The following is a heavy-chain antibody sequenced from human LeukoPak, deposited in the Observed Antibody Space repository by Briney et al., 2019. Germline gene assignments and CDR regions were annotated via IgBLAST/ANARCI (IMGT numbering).Heavy chain of an antibody. J-gene: IGHJ5*02. CDR3: ARLITGNYNNWFDP. CDR2: INHSGST. D-gene: IGHD3-9*01. Sequence: SETLSLTCAVYGGSFSGYYWSWIRQPPGKGLEWIGEINHSGSTNYNPSLKSRVTISVDTSKNQFSLKLSSVTAADTAVFYCARLITGNYNNWFDPWGQGTLVTVSS. CDR1: GGSFSGYY. V-gene: IGHV4-34*01.